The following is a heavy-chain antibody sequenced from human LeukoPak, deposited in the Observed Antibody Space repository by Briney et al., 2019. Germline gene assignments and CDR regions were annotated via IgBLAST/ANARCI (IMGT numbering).Heavy chain of an antibody. CDR2: INHSGST. V-gene: IGHV4-34*01. Sequence: SETLSLTCAVYGGSFSGYYWSWIRQPPGKGLEWIGEINHSGSTNYNPSLKSRVTISVDTSKNQFPLKLSSVTAADTAVYYCARAEGYGDPNTLDYWGQGTLVTVSS. D-gene: IGHD4-17*01. J-gene: IGHJ4*02. CDR3: ARAEGYGDPNTLDY. CDR1: GGSFSGYY.